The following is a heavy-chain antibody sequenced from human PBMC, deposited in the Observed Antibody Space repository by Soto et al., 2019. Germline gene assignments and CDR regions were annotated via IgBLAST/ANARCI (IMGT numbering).Heavy chain of an antibody. CDR1: GLTFSAYA. CDR3: AKPPRGGVYGDWYFDL. J-gene: IGHJ2*01. CDR2: ITSSGDKS. Sequence: EMQLLESGGALEQPGGSLRLSCAASGLTFSAYAMTWVRLPPGRGLDYVSAITSSGDKSWYADSVKGRFTVSRDKSKSTLYMQMNSLRGDDTAIYDCAKPPRGGVYGDWYFDLWGRGTLVTVSS. D-gene: IGHD5-12*01. V-gene: IGHV3-23*01.